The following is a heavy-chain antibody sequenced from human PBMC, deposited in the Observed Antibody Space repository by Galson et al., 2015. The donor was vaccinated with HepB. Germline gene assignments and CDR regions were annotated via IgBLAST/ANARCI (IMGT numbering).Heavy chain of an antibody. V-gene: IGHV1-2*04. CDR3: AREGPYHPLWSGPYYYGMDV. CDR1: GYTFTGYY. J-gene: IGHJ6*02. D-gene: IGHD3-10*01. CDR2: INPNSGGT. Sequence: SVKVSCKASGYTFTGYYMHWVRQAPGQGLEWMGWINPNSGGTNYAQKFQGWVTMTRDTSISTAYMELSRLRSDDTAVYYCAREGPYHPLWSGPYYYGMDVWGQGTTVTVSS.